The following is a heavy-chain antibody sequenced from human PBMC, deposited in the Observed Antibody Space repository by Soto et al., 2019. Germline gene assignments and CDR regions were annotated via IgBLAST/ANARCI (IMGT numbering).Heavy chain of an antibody. D-gene: IGHD2-2*01. V-gene: IGHV5-51*01. CDR3: ARALGYCSSTSCYYYYGMDV. J-gene: IGHJ6*02. CDR2: IYPGDSDT. CDR1: GYSFTSYW. Sequence: GESLKISCQGSGYSFTSYWIGWVRPLPGKGLEWMGIIYPGDSDTRYSPSFQGQVTISADKSISTAYLQWSSLKASDTAMYYCARALGYCSSTSCYYYYGMDVWGQGTTVTVSS.